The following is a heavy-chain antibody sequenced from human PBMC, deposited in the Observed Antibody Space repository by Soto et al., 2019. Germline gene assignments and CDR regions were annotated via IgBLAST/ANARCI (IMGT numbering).Heavy chain of an antibody. J-gene: IGHJ6*02. CDR2: ISSNGGST. CDR3: VKDRRYGSGIYTNYGMEG. CDR1: EFTFSSYA. V-gene: IGHV3-64D*06. D-gene: IGHD3-10*01. Sequence: EVQLVESGGGLVQPGGSLRLSCSASEFTFSSYAMHWVRQAPGKGLEYVSAISSNGGSTHYADSVKGRFTISRDNSKNTLYLQMSSLRAEDTAVYYCVKDRRYGSGIYTNYGMEGWGQGTTVPVSS.